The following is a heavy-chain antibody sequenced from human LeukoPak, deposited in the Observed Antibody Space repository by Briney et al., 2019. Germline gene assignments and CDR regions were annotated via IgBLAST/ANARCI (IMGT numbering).Heavy chain of an antibody. Sequence: PSETLSLTCTVSNGSISNYYWSWIRQPPGKGLEWIAYIHSSGSTNYNPSLKSRVIISVDTSKNQFSLSLSSVTAADTAVYYCARHDRDLSSGYYHATGLDPWGQGTLVTVSS. J-gene: IGHJ5*02. V-gene: IGHV4-59*08. D-gene: IGHD3-3*01. CDR3: ARHDRDLSSGYYHATGLDP. CDR1: NGSISNYY. CDR2: IHSSGST.